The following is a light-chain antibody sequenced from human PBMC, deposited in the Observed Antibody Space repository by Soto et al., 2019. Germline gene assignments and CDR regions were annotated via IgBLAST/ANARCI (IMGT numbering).Light chain of an antibody. CDR2: EGS. V-gene: IGLV2-23*01. CDR3: CSYAGSGTFV. J-gene: IGLJ1*01. CDR1: SSDVGSNNL. Sequence: QSVLTQPASVSGSPGQSITISCTGTSSDVGSNNLVSWYQQHPGKAPKLMIYEGSKRPSGVSNRFSGSKSGNTASLTISGLQAEDEADYYCCSYAGSGTFVFGTGTKVTVL.